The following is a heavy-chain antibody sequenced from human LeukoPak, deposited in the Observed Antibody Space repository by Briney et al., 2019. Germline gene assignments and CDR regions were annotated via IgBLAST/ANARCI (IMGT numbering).Heavy chain of an antibody. D-gene: IGHD6-6*01. CDR1: GGSISSGSYY. V-gene: IGHV4-61*02. CDR3: ARAEWLYSSSFDY. Sequence: MASGTLSLTCTVSGGSISSGSYYWSWIRQPAGKGLEWIGRIYTSGSTNYNPSLKSRVTISVDTSKNQFSLKLSSVTAADTAVYYCARAEWLYSSSFDYWGQGTLVTVSS. J-gene: IGHJ4*02. CDR2: IYTSGST.